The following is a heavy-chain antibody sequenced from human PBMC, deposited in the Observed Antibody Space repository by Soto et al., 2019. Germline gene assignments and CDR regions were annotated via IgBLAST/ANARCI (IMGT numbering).Heavy chain of an antibody. J-gene: IGHJ4*02. CDR2: IYYSGST. D-gene: IGHD1-26*01. V-gene: IGHV4-39*01. CDR3: ARHQLRSYLFFSFDY. Sequence: SETLSLTCTVSGGSISSSSYYWGWIRQPPGKGLEWIGSIYYSGSTYYNPSLKSRVTISVDTSKNQFSLKLSSVTAADTAVYYCARHQLRSYLFFSFDYWGQETLVTVSS. CDR1: GGSISSSSYY.